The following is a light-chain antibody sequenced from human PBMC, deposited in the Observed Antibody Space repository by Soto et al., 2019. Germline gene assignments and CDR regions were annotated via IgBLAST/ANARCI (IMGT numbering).Light chain of an antibody. CDR2: DAS. Sequence: EIVLTESKAPLSLSHGERATLSCRASQSVGSYLGWYQQKPGQAPRLLIYDASNRATGIPARFSGSGFGTDFTLTNSGLGPQHSAVSSCQHPQYWVTFGLGTLLEIK. CDR3: QHPQYWVT. V-gene: IGKV3-11*01. J-gene: IGKJ5*01. CDR1: QSVGSY.